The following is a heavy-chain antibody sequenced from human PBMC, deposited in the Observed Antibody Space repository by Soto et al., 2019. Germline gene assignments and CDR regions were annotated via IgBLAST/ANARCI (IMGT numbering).Heavy chain of an antibody. CDR1: GGSIISYY. V-gene: IGHV4-59*08. CDR3: ARYNWYFDL. J-gene: IGHJ2*01. Sequence: PSETLSLTCTVSGGSIISYYWSWIRQPPGKGLEWIGYIYYSGSTNYNPSLKSRVTISVDTSKNQFSLKLSSVTAADTAVYYCARYNWYFDLWGRGTLLTVSS. CDR2: IYYSGST.